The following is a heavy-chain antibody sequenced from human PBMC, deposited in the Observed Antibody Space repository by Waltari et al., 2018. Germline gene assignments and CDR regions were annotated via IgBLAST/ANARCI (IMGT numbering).Heavy chain of an antibody. V-gene: IGHV3-33*01. CDR1: GFTFSSYG. Sequence: QVQLVESGGGVVQPGRSLRLSCAASGFTFSSYGMHWVRQAPGKGLGWVAVIWYDGSNKYYADSVKGRFTISRDNSKNTLYLQMNSLKTEDTAVYYCTTHPPGPDYWGQGTLVTVSS. CDR3: TTHPPGPDY. CDR2: IWYDGSNK. J-gene: IGHJ4*02.